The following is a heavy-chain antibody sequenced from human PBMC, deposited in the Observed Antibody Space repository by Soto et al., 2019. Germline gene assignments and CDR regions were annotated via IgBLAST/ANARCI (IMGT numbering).Heavy chain of an antibody. CDR1: GFTFSSYS. CDR2: ISSSSSYI. V-gene: IGHV3-21*01. J-gene: IGHJ3*02. D-gene: IGHD6-19*01. Sequence: EVQLVESGGGLVKPGGSLRLSCAASGFTFSSYSMNWVRQAPGKGLEWVSSISSSSSYIYYADSVKGRFTISRDNAKNSLYLQMNSLRAEDTAVYYCARLSIAVDGGGDAFDIWGQGTMVTVSS. CDR3: ARLSIAVDGGGDAFDI.